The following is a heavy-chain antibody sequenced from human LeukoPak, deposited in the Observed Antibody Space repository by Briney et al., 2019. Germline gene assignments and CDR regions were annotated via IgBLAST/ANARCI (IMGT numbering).Heavy chain of an antibody. J-gene: IGHJ6*03. Sequence: PSETLSLTCAVSGDSISNNWWSWVRQSPGMRLEWIGQIFHRGMPNYNPSLKSRVTMSIDKSNNQLSLKMNSVTAADTAVYYCARVMGASWFFYLDVWGKGTTVTVSS. CDR1: GDSISNNW. CDR3: ARVMGASWFFYLDV. D-gene: IGHD3-16*02. CDR2: IFHRGMP. V-gene: IGHV4-4*02.